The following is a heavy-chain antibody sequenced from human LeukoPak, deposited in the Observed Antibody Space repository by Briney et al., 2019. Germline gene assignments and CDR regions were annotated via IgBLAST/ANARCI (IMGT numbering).Heavy chain of an antibody. Sequence: SETLTLTCTVSGYSISSGHYWGWIRQPPGRGLEWIGSIYHSGRTYYNPSLKSRVTISVDTSKNQFSLKVNSVTAADTAFYYCARGWDYDSSEPHAYWGQGTLVTVSS. CDR1: GYSISSGHY. D-gene: IGHD3-22*01. J-gene: IGHJ1*01. CDR2: IYHSGRT. CDR3: ARGWDYDSSEPHAY. V-gene: IGHV4-38-2*02.